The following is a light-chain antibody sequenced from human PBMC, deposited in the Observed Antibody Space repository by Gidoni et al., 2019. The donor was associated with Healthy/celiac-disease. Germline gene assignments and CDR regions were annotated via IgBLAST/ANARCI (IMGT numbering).Light chain of an antibody. V-gene: IGKV1-39*01. CDR1: QSISSY. CDR3: QQSYSTPGALT. J-gene: IGKJ4*01. Sequence: DIQMTHSPSSLSASVVDRVTITCRASQSISSYLNWYQQKPGKAPKLLIYAASSLQSGVPSRFSGSGSGTDFNLTISSLQPEDFATYYCQQSYSTPGALTFGGGTKVEIK. CDR2: AAS.